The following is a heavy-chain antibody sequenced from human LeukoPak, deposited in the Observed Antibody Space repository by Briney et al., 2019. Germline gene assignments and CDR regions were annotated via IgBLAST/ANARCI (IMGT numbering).Heavy chain of an antibody. J-gene: IGHJ6*03. V-gene: IGHV3-7*01. CDR2: IKQDGSEK. CDR1: GFTFSSYW. D-gene: IGHD6-19*01. CDR3: ARVPVSSGWYLYYYYYMDV. Sequence: GGSLRLSCAASGFTFSSYWMSWVRQAPGKGLEWVANIKQDGSEKYYVDSVKGRFTISRDNAKNSLCLQMNSLRAEDTAVYYCARVPVSSGWYLYYYYYMDVWGKGTTVTVSS.